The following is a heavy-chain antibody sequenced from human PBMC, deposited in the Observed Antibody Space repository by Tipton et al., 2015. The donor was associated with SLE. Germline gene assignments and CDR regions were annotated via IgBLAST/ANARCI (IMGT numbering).Heavy chain of an antibody. J-gene: IGHJ4*02. V-gene: IGHV4-4*07. D-gene: IGHD3-22*01. Sequence: TLSLTCTVSGGSISGYYWSWVRQPAGKGLEWIGRIYTSASTIYNPSLKSRVTLSSDTSKNQFSLRVRSVTAADTAVYYCARASWGSSGYYSGRYFDYWGQGTLVTVSS. CDR1: GGSISGYY. CDR2: IYTSAST. CDR3: ARASWGSSGYYSGRYFDY.